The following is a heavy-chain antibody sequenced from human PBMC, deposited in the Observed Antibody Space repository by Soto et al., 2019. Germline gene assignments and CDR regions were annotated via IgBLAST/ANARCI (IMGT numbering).Heavy chain of an antibody. V-gene: IGHV4-59*01. Sequence: SETLSLTCTFSGCSISSYYWSWIRQPPGKGLEWIGYIYYSGSTNYNPSLKSRVTISVDTSKNQFSLKLSSVTAADTAVYYCARGAGGYSSSWVYYYYGMDVWGQGTTVTVSS. J-gene: IGHJ6*02. CDR1: GCSISSYY. CDR3: ARGAGGYSSSWVYYYYGMDV. CDR2: IYYSGST. D-gene: IGHD6-13*01.